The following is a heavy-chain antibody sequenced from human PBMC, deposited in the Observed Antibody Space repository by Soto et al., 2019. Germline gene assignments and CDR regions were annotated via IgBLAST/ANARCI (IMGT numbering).Heavy chain of an antibody. Sequence: QVQLVESGGGVVQPGRSLRLSCAGSGVAFSSYGIHWVRQAPGRGLEWVAIIWYDGSNTYYVDSVKGRFTISRDNSKNTVYLQMDNLRAEDTAVYYCAREVVDFSYYYAMDVWGQGTTVTVSS. CDR2: IWYDGSNT. CDR3: AREVVDFSYYYAMDV. CDR1: GVAFSSYG. D-gene: IGHD5-12*01. J-gene: IGHJ6*02. V-gene: IGHV3-33*01.